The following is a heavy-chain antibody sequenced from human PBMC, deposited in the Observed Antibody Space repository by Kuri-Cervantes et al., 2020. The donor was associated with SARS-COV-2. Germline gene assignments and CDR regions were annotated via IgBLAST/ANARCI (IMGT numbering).Heavy chain of an antibody. CDR2: IIPILGTA. CDR1: GGTFSSYA. J-gene: IGHJ4*02. V-gene: IGHV1-69*04. D-gene: IGHD3-22*01. CDR3: ARARGKAAYYYDSSGYFY. Sequence: SVKVSCKASGGTFSSYAISWVRQAPGQGLEWMGRIIPILGTANYAQKFQGRVTITADKSTSTAYMELSSLRSDDTAVYYCARARGKAAYYYDSSGYFYWGQGTLVTVSS.